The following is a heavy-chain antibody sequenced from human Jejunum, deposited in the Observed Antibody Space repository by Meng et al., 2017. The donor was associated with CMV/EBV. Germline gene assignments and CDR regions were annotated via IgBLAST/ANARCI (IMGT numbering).Heavy chain of an antibody. V-gene: IGHV4-61*02. CDR2: IFYFGST. CDR1: GDSFTSNSYR. CDR3: ARETYEGVFDF. J-gene: IGHJ4*02. D-gene: IGHD5-12*01. Sequence: QVRLQESGTGLVKPSQTLSLTCSVSGDSFTSNSYRWSWIRQPAGKGLEWIGRIFYFGSTYYNPSLKTRVTISIDTSKNQFSLQLRSVSAADTALYYCARETYEGVFDFWGQGTLVTVSS.